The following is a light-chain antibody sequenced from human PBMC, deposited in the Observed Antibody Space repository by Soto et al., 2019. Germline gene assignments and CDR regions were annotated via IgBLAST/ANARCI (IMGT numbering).Light chain of an antibody. Sequence: DIVMTQSPDSLAVSLGERATINCKSSQSVLYSSNNKNYLAWYQQKPGQPPKLLIYWASTRESGVPDRFSGSGSGTDFPLTIRSLQAEDVAVYYCQQYYSTPQYLPFGGGTKVEIK. CDR1: QSVLYSSNNKNY. J-gene: IGKJ4*01. V-gene: IGKV4-1*01. CDR3: QQYYSTPQYLP. CDR2: WAS.